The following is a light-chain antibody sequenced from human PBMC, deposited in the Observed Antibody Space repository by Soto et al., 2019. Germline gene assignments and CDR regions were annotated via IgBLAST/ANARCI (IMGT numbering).Light chain of an antibody. CDR1: QSVSSNY. CDR2: DAS. J-gene: IGKJ1*01. V-gene: IGKV3-20*01. CDR3: QQYVTSSPRT. Sequence: EVVLTQSPGTLSLSPGARATLSCRARQSVSSNYLAWYQQKLGQAPRLLIYDASRRATGIPDRFSGSGSGTDFTLTITRLEPEDFAVYYCQQYVTSSPRTFGQGTKVDIK.